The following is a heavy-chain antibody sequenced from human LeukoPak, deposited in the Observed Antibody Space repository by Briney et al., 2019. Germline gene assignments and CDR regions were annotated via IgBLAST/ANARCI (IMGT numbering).Heavy chain of an antibody. CDR3: ARYPGGGAVTFDY. J-gene: IGHJ4*02. CDR2: INPNSGGA. V-gene: IGHV1-2*02. D-gene: IGHD3-16*01. CDR1: GYTFTGYY. Sequence: GASVKVSCKASGYTFTGYYMHWVRQAPGQGLEWMGWINPNSGGANYAQKFQGRVTMTRDTSTSTAYMELRSLRSDDTAVYYCARYPGGGAVTFDYWGQGTLVTVSS.